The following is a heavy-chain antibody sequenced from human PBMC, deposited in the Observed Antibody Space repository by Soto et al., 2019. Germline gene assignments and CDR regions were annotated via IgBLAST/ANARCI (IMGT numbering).Heavy chain of an antibody. Sequence: LRLSCAASGFTFSSYWMHWVRQAPGKGLVWVSRINSDGSSTSYADSVKGRFTISRDNAKNTLYLQMNSLRAEDTAVYYCARGMTYYDILTGYYKMGAFDIWGQGTMVTVSS. CDR1: GFTFSSYW. V-gene: IGHV3-74*01. CDR2: INSDGSST. J-gene: IGHJ3*02. D-gene: IGHD3-9*01. CDR3: ARGMTYYDILTGYYKMGAFDI.